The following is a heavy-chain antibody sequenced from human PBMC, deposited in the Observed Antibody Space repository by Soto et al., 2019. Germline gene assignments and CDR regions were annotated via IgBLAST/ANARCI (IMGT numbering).Heavy chain of an antibody. CDR1: GYTFTNYG. CDR2: ISGYNGNT. V-gene: IGHV1-18*04. CDR3: ARDVTRNYYDSSGYYSFDF. D-gene: IGHD3-22*01. Sequence: ASVKVSCKASGYTFTNYGVSWVRQAPGQGLEWMGWISGYNGNTNYAQNLQGRVSMTTDTSTSTAYMELRSLRSDDTAVYYCARDVTRNYYDSSGYYSFDFWGPGTLVTVSS. J-gene: IGHJ4*02.